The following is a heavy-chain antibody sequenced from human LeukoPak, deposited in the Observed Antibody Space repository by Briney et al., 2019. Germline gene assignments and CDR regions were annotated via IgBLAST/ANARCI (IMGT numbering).Heavy chain of an antibody. Sequence: ASVKVSCKASGYTFTGYYMHWLRQAPGQGLEWMGWINPNSVGTNYAQKFQGRVTMTRDTPISTAYMELTRLRSDDTAVYYCARVGFCSGGSCPYCFDYWGQGTLVTVSS. CDR3: ARVGFCSGGSCPYCFDY. J-gene: IGHJ4*02. CDR1: GYTFTGYY. D-gene: IGHD2-15*01. V-gene: IGHV1-2*02. CDR2: INPNSVGT.